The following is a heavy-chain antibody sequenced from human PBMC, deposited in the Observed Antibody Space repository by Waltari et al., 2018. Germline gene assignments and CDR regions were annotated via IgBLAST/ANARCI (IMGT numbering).Heavy chain of an antibody. CDR2: INPNSGGS. CDR1: GYTFTGYY. Sequence: QVHLVQSGAEMKKPGPSVKVSCKASGYTFTGYYIHWVRQAPGQGLEWIGWINPNSGGSNSAQKFQGRVTMTSDTSISAAYMELSRLTSDDTAIYYCARDFGPWGQGTLVTVSS. J-gene: IGHJ5*02. V-gene: IGHV1-2*02. CDR3: ARDFGP.